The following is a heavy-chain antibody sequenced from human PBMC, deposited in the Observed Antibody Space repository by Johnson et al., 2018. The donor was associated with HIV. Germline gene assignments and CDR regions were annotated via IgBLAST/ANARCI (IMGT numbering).Heavy chain of an antibody. CDR1: GFTFDDFG. CDR3: ARGSQEMVTIWNAFDI. Sequence: QVQLVESGGGVVRPGGSLRLSCAASGFTFDDFGMNWVRQAPGKGLEWVAVISYDEIDKYYADSVTGRFTVSRDNSKNTLYLQMNSLRGEDTAVYYCARGSQEMVTIWNAFDIWGQGTMVTVSS. J-gene: IGHJ3*02. D-gene: IGHD5-24*01. CDR2: ISYDEIDK. V-gene: IGHV3-30*03.